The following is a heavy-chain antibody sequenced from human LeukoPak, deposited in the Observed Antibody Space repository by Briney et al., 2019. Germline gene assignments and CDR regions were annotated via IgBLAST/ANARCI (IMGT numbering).Heavy chain of an antibody. J-gene: IGHJ6*03. D-gene: IGHD3-10*01. CDR1: GFTFGDYG. CDR3: ARVRGSGCYFYYMDV. CDR2: INWNGRST. V-gene: IGHV3-20*01. Sequence: GGSLRLACAASGFTFGDYGMSWVRQAPGKGLEWVSGINWNGRSTGYADSVKGRFTISRDNDKNSLYLQMNSLRAEDTALYHCARVRGSGCYFYYMDVWGKGTTVTISS.